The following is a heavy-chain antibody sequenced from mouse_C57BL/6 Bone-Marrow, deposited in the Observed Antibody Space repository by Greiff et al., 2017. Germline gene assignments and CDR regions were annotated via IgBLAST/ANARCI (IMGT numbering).Heavy chain of an antibody. CDR1: GFTFSSYA. CDR2: ISGGGSYI. D-gene: IGHD6-1*01. V-gene: IGHV5-4*03. J-gene: IGHJ2*01. CDR3: ARGDPSFDY. Sequence: EVMLVESGGGLVKPGGSLKLSCAASGFTFSSYAMSWVRQTPEKRLEWVANISGGGSYIYYPDNVKGRFTISRDNAKNNLYLQMSHLKSEDTAMYYCARGDPSFDYWGQGTTLTVSS.